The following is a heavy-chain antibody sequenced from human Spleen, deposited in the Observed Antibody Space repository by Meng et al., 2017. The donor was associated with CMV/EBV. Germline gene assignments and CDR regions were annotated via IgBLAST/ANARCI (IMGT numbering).Heavy chain of an antibody. Sequence: GESLKISCVTSGFTSSTYWIYWVRQAPGKGLVWVSRINSDGSSTSYADSVKGRFTISRDNAKNTLYLQMNSLRAEDTAVYYCARDKGLGYDFWSGPTNNWFDPWGQGTLVTVSS. CDR3: ARDKGLGYDFWSGPTNNWFDP. J-gene: IGHJ5*02. CDR2: INSDGSST. D-gene: IGHD3-3*01. V-gene: IGHV3-74*01. CDR1: GFTSSTYW.